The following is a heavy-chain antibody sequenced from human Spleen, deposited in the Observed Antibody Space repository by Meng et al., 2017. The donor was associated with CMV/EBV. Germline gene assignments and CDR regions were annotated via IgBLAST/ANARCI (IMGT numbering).Heavy chain of an antibody. Sequence: QVQLQQWGAGLLKPSGTLSLTCAVYGGSFSGYYWSWIRQPPGKGLEWIGEINHSGSTNYNPSLKSRVTISVDTSKNQFSLKLSSVTAADTAVYYCARAHYGSGKYFNYWGQGTLVTVSS. J-gene: IGHJ4*02. CDR1: GGSFSGYY. CDR3: ARAHYGSGKYFNY. D-gene: IGHD3-10*01. V-gene: IGHV4-34*01. CDR2: INHSGST.